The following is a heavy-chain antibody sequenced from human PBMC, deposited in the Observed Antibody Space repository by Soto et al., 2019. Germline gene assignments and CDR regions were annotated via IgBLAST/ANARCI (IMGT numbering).Heavy chain of an antibody. Sequence: PGGSLRLSCAASGFTFSSYAMSWVRQAPGKGLEWVSAISGSGGSTYYADSVKGRFTISRDNSKNTLYLQMNSLRAEDTAVYYCAKCSPTLIAAAVYDAFDIWGQGTMVTVSS. CDR1: GFTFSSYA. CDR3: AKCSPTLIAAAVYDAFDI. CDR2: ISGSGGST. J-gene: IGHJ3*02. D-gene: IGHD6-13*01. V-gene: IGHV3-23*01.